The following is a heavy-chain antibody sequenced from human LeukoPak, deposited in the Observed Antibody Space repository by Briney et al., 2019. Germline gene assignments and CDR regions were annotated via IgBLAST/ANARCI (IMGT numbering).Heavy chain of an antibody. V-gene: IGHV4-59*11. CDR2: ISYSGST. CDR3: TRDRRGGYNYVDL. D-gene: IGHD5-24*01. CDR1: GGSITSHY. Sequence: SETLSLTCTVSGGSITSHYWSWIRQPPGKGPEWIAYISYSGSTDYNPSLKSRVTVSVDTSKNQFSLKLNSVTAADTAVYYCTRDRRGGYNYVDLWGQGTLVTVSS. J-gene: IGHJ5*02.